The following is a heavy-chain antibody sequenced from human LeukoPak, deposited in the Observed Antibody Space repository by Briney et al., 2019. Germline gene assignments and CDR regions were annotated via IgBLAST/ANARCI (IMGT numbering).Heavy chain of an antibody. CDR1: GFTFSSYS. V-gene: IGHV3-21*01. Sequence: GGSLRLSCAASGFTFSSYSMNWVRQAPGKGLEWVSSISSCSCYIYYADSVKGRFSISRDNGKNSLYLQMTTLRPEDRAVYYCARRSRGLRLGELSFPGGGQGTLVTVSS. D-gene: IGHD3-16*02. J-gene: IGHJ4*02. CDR2: ISSCSCYI. CDR3: ARRSRGLRLGELSFPG.